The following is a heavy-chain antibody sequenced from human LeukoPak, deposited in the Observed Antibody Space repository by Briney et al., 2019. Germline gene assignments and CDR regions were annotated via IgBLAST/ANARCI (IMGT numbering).Heavy chain of an antibody. CDR2: IYSSGSA. V-gene: IGHV4-4*07. CDR3: ARDLGFWSGPDY. D-gene: IGHD3-3*01. J-gene: IGHJ4*01. Sequence: PSETLSLTCTVSGGSISSYYWSWIRQPAGKGLQWIGRIYSSGSANYNPSLKSRVTMSVDTSKNLFSLRLSSVTAADTAVYYCARDLGFWSGPDYWGHGTLVTVSS. CDR1: GGSISSYY.